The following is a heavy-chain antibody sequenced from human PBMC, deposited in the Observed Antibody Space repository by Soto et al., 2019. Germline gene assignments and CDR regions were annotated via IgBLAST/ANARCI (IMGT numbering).Heavy chain of an antibody. CDR1: GGSISSYY. D-gene: IGHD3-10*01. J-gene: IGHJ6*02. CDR2: IYYSGST. CDR3: ARDPAPPWEVMVRSYYYGMDV. V-gene: IGHV4-59*01. Sequence: SETLSLTCTVSGGSISSYYWSWIRQPPGKGLEWIGYIYYSGSTNYNPSLKSRVTISVDTSKNQFSLKLSSVTAADTAVYYCARDPAPPWEVMVRSYYYGMDVWGQGTTVTVSS.